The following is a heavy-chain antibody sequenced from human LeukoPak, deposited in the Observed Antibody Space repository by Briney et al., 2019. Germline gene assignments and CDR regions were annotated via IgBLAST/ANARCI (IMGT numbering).Heavy chain of an antibody. Sequence: GSLRLSSAASGFTFSSYAMHWVRQAPGKGLEWVAVISYDGSNKYYADSVKGRFTISRDNSKNTLYLQMNSLRAEDTAVYYCATLPRSGDYCGGDCYDYWGQGTLVTVSS. V-gene: IGHV3-30*04. J-gene: IGHJ4*02. CDR3: ATLPRSGDYCGGDCYDY. CDR1: GFTFSSYA. D-gene: IGHD2-21*01. CDR2: ISYDGSNK.